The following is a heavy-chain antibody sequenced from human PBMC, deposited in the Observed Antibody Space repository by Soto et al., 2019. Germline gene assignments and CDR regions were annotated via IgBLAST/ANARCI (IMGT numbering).Heavy chain of an antibody. CDR2: INPNSGGT. J-gene: IGHJ6*03. CDR3: ARDGSSGWSGYSSSSTYYYYMDV. Sequence: ASVKVSCKASGYTFTGYYMHWVRQAPGQGLEWMGWINPNSGGTNYAQKFQGWVTMTRDTSISTAYMELSRLRSDDTAVYYCARDGSSGWSGYSSSSTYYYYMDVWGKGTTVTVSS. CDR1: GYTFTGYY. D-gene: IGHD6-6*01. V-gene: IGHV1-2*04.